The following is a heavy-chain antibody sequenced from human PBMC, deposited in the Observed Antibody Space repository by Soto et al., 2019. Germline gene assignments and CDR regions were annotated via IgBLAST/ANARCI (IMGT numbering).Heavy chain of an antibody. CDR2: ISWNSGSI. CDR3: AKDTVDTATAQVDY. D-gene: IGHD5-18*01. CDR1: GFTFDDYA. Sequence: SLRLSCAASGFTFDDYAMHWVRQAPGKGLEWVSGISWNSGSIGYADSVKGRFTISRDNAKNSLYLQMNSLRAEDTALYYCAKDTVDTATAQVDYWGQGTLVTVSS. J-gene: IGHJ4*02. V-gene: IGHV3-9*01.